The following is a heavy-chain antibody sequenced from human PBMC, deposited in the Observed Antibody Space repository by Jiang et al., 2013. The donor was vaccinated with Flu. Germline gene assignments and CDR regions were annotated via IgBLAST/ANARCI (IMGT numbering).Heavy chain of an antibody. CDR2: INTNTGNP. D-gene: IGHD5-12*01. CDR3: ASADFSGYDNENYFDY. CDR1: SYA. J-gene: IGHJ4*02. Sequence: SYAMNWVRQAPGQGLEWMGWINTNTGNPTYAQGFTGRFVFSLDTSVSTAYLQISSLKAEDTAVYYCASADFSGYDNENYFDYWGQGTLVTVSS. V-gene: IGHV7-4-1*02.